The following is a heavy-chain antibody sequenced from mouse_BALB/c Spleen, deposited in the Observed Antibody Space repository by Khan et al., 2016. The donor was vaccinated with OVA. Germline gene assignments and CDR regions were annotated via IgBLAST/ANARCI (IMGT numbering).Heavy chain of an antibody. CDR3: ARSYDYDGGGFAY. CDR2: IWTGGIT. J-gene: IGHJ3*01. CDR1: GFSLSNYG. D-gene: IGHD2-4*01. V-gene: IGHV2-9*02. Sequence: VQLQESGPGLVAPSQSLSITCTVSGFSLSNYGVHWVRQPPGKGLEWLGVIWTGGITNYNSALMSRLSISKDNSKSQVFLKMNRLQTDDTAIYYCARSYDYDGGGFAYWGQGTLVTVSA.